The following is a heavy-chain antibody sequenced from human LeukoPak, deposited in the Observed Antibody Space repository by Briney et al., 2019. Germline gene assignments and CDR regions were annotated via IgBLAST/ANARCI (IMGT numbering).Heavy chain of an antibody. CDR2: IKQDGSEK. D-gene: IGHD5-18*01. J-gene: IGHJ4*02. CDR1: GFTFSDYY. CDR3: AAEDGYSYGSYFDY. Sequence: GGSLRLSCAASGFTFSDYYMSWIRQAPGKGLEWVANIKQDGSEKYYVDSVKGRFTISRDNAKNSLYLQMNSLRAEDTAVYYCAAEDGYSYGSYFDYWGQGTLVTVSS. V-gene: IGHV3-7*01.